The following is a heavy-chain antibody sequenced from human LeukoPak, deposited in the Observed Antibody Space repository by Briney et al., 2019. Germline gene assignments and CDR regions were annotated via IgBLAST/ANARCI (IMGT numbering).Heavy chain of an antibody. J-gene: IGHJ5*02. D-gene: IGHD3-10*01. CDR3: ARDWGSGSYIP. CDR2: MNPNSGNT. CDR1: GYTFTRYD. Sequence: ASVKVSCKASGYTFTRYDINWVRQAAGHGLEWMGSMNPNSGNTGYAQKFQGRVTMTRNTSISTAYMEVSSVRSEDMVGYYCARDWGSGSYIPWAEGTLVTVFS. V-gene: IGHV1-8*01.